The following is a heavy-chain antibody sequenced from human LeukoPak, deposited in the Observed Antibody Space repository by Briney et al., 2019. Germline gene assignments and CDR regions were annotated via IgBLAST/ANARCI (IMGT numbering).Heavy chain of an antibody. CDR1: GFTFSDYY. Sequence: GGSLRLSCAASGFTFSDYYMSWIRQAPGKGLEWVSYISSSGSTIYYADSVKGRFTISRDNAKNSLYLQVNSLRAEDTAVYYCALDQYYYGSGSPDYWGQGTLVTVSS. V-gene: IGHV3-11*01. J-gene: IGHJ4*02. CDR3: ALDQYYYGSGSPDY. D-gene: IGHD3-10*01. CDR2: ISSSGSTI.